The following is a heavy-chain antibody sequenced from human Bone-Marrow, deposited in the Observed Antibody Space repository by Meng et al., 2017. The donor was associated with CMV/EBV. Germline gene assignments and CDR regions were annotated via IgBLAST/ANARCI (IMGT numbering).Heavy chain of an antibody. Sequence: SVKVSCKASGYTFTGHYIHWVRQAPGQGLEWMGGIIPIFGTANYAQKFQGRVTITTDESTSTAYMELSSLRSEDTAVYYCASLPRHRYYYYYGMDVWGQGTTVTVSS. CDR1: GYTFTGHY. CDR2: IIPIFGTA. J-gene: IGHJ6*02. V-gene: IGHV1-69*05. CDR3: ASLPRHRYYYYYGMDV.